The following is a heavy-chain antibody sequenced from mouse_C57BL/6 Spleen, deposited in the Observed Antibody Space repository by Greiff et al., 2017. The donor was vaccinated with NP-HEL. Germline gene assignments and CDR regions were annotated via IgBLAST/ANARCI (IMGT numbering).Heavy chain of an antibody. Sequence: VQVVESGPGLVQPSQSLSITCTVSGFSLTSYGVHWVRQSPGKGLEWLGVIWSGGSTDYNAAFISRLSISKDNSKSQVFFKMNSLQADDTAIYYCAAHGSSLHYYAMDYWGQGTSVTVSS. V-gene: IGHV2-2*01. CDR1: GFSLTSYG. CDR3: AAHGSSLHYYAMDY. CDR2: IWSGGST. J-gene: IGHJ4*01. D-gene: IGHD1-1*01.